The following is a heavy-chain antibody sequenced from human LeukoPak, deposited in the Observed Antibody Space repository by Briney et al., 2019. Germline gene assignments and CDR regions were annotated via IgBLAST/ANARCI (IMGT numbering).Heavy chain of an antibody. V-gene: IGHV3-23*01. D-gene: IGHD4-17*01. CDR3: AKGVLLYDYGDYEGPV. CDR1: GFTFSSYA. CDR2: ISGSGGST. Sequence: PGGSLRLSCAASGFTFSSYAMSWVRQAPGKGLEWVSAISGSGGSTYYADSVKGRFTISRDNSKNTLYLQMNSLRAEDTAVYYCAKGVLLYDYGDYEGPVWGQGTLVTVSS. J-gene: IGHJ4*02.